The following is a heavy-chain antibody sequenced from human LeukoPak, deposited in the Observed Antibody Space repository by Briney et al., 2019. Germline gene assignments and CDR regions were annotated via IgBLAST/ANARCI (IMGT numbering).Heavy chain of an antibody. V-gene: IGHV5-10-1*01. J-gene: IGHJ2*01. CDR2: IDPSASQT. CDR1: GYSFTNYW. Sequence: GVSLRLSCEASGYSFTNYWISWVRQMPGRGLDWMGRIDPSASQTNYNPSFRGHITISVDRSISTVYLQWGSLQASDTAIYYCARRNREKAISLDLWGRGTVVTVSS. D-gene: IGHD1-14*01. CDR3: ARRNREKAISLDL.